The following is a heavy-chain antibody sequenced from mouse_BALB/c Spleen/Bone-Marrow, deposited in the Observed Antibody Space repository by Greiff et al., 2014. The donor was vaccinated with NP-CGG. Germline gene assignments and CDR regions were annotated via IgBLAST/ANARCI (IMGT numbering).Heavy chain of an antibody. V-gene: IGHV5-12-2*01. J-gene: IGHJ2*01. Sequence: EVMLVESGGGLVQPGGSLKLSCAASGFTFSSYTMSWVRQTPEKRLEWVAYISNGGGSTYYPDTVKGRFIISRDNAKNTLYLQMSSLKSEDTAMYYCARRSAATYYFDYWGQGTTLTVSS. CDR1: GFTFSSYT. D-gene: IGHD1-2*01. CDR3: ARRSAATYYFDY. CDR2: ISNGGGST.